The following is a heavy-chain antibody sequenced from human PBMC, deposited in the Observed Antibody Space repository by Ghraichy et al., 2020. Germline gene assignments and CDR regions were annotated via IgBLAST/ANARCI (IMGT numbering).Heavy chain of an antibody. CDR1: GGSFSGYY. D-gene: IGHD3-22*01. CDR3: ARGGDDSSGYYYGVDY. CDR2: INHSGST. V-gene: IGHV4-34*01. Sequence: SQTLLLTCAVYGGSFSGYYWSWIRQPPGKGLEWIGEINHSGSTNYNPSLKSRVTISVDTSKNQFSLKLSSVTAADTAVYYCARGGDDSSGYYYGVDYWGQGTLVTVSS. J-gene: IGHJ4*02.